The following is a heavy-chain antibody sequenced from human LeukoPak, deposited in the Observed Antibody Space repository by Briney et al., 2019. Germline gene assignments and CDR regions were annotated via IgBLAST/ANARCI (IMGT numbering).Heavy chain of an antibody. CDR3: ANGSLTTTPTTEYSDY. Sequence: GGSQRLSCAASGFTFSSYAMSWVRQAPGKGLEWVSAISGSGGSTYYADSVKGRFTMSRDNSKNTLYLQMNSLRAEDTAVYYCANGSLTTTPTTEYSDYWGQGTLVTVSS. CDR2: ISGSGGST. D-gene: IGHD4-11*01. J-gene: IGHJ4*02. CDR1: GFTFSSYA. V-gene: IGHV3-23*01.